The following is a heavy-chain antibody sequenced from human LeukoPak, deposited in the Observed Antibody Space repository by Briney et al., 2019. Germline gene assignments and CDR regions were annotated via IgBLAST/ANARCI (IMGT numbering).Heavy chain of an antibody. CDR1: GFTFSSYS. CDR2: ISTSSSYI. CDR3: ARDRSNIAASDGWFDP. J-gene: IGHJ5*02. D-gene: IGHD6-13*01. V-gene: IGHV3-21*01. Sequence: GGSLRLSCAASGFTFSSYSMNWVRQAPGKGLEWVSSISTSSSYIYYADSVKGRFTISRDNAKNSLYLQMNTLRAEDTAVYYCARDRSNIAASDGWFDPWGQGTLVTVSS.